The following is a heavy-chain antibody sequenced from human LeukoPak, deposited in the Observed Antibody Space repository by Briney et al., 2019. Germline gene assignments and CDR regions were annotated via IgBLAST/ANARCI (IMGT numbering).Heavy chain of an antibody. J-gene: IGHJ4*02. V-gene: IGHV4-59*01. CDR2: IHYSGST. CDR3: ARESPYSSSSPWDY. CDR1: GGSISSYY. D-gene: IGHD6-6*01. Sequence: SETLSLTCTVSGGSISSYYWSWIRQPPGKGLEWIGYIHYSGSTNYNPSLKSRVTISVDTSKNEFSLRLSSVTAADTAVYYCARESPYSSSSPWDYWGQGTLVTLSS.